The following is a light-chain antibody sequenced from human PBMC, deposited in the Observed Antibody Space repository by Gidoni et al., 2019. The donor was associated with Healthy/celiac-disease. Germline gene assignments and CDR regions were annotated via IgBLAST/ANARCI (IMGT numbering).Light chain of an antibody. J-gene: IGKJ1*01. Sequence: EIVLTQSPGTLSLSPGERATLSCRASQSVSSSYLAWYQQKPGQAPRLLISGASSRATGIPDRFSGSGSGTDFTLTISRLEPEDFAVYYCQQYGSSRWTFXQXTKVEIK. CDR1: QSVSSSY. V-gene: IGKV3-20*01. CDR2: GAS. CDR3: QQYGSSRWT.